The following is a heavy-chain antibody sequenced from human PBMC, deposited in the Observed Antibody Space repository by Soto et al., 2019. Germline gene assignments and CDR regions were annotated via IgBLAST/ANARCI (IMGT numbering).Heavy chain of an antibody. V-gene: IGHV1-18*01. CDR1: GYTFTSYG. J-gene: IGHJ3*02. D-gene: IGHD6-6*01. Sequence: QVQLVQSGAEVKKPGASVKVSCKASGYTFTSYGISWVRQAPGQGLEWMGWISAYNGNTNYAQKLQGRVTMTTDTSASTAYMELRSLRSDDTAVYYCARVEGEQLAWFADAFDIWGQGTMVTVSS. CDR2: ISAYNGNT. CDR3: ARVEGEQLAWFADAFDI.